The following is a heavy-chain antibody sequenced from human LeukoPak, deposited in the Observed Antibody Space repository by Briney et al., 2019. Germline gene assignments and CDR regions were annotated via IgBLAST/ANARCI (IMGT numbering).Heavy chain of an antibody. CDR1: GYTFTGYY. CDR3: ARGGPTANYYDTRTADY. D-gene: IGHD3-22*01. CDR2: INPNSGGT. V-gene: IGHV1-2*02. J-gene: IGHJ4*02. Sequence: AASVKVSCKASGYTFTGYYTHWVRQAPGQGLEWMGWINPNSGGTNYPLRFQGRVTMTRDTSISTAYMELSSLRSDDTAVYYCARGGPTANYYDTRTADYWGQGTLVTVSS.